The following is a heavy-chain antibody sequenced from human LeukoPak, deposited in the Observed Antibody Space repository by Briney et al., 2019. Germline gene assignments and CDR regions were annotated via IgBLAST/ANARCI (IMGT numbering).Heavy chain of an antibody. V-gene: IGHV3-23*01. D-gene: IGHD2-2*01. J-gene: IGHJ3*02. CDR3: AKVVPAAISNIGFDI. CDR2: ISGSGGST. CDR1: GFTVSSSY. Sequence: GGSLRLSCAASGFTVSSSYMNWVRQAPGKGLEWVSAISGSGGSTYYADSVKGRFTISRDNSKNTLYLQMNSLRAEDTAVYYCAKVVPAAISNIGFDIWGQGTMVTVSS.